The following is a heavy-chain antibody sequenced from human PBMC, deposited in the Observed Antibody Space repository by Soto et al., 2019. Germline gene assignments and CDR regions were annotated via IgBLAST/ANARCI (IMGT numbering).Heavy chain of an antibody. J-gene: IGHJ5*02. CDR2: INYGGSA. Sequence: SETLSLTCTVTGGSITSSDYHWGWIRQPPGKGLEWIGSINYGGSAYYNPSLESRVTISLDTSKNHFSLNLRSVTAADTALYSCARGRYGTNSFDPSGPGPLVTVSS. CDR3: ARGRYGTNSFDP. CDR1: GGSITSSDYH. D-gene: IGHD4-17*01. V-gene: IGHV4-39*02.